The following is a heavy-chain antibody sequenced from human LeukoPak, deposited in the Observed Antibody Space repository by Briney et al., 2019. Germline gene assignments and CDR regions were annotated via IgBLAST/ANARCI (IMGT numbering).Heavy chain of an antibody. CDR2: INGDGSST. CDR1: GFIFNNYW. V-gene: IGHV3-74*01. J-gene: IGHJ4*02. Sequence: GGSLRLSCAASGFIFNNYWMHWVRQTPGEGPLWLSRINGDGSSTSHTHSVQGRFIISRDNAKNTLYLQMNSLRAEDTAVYYCTRQWHTPSDYWGQGTLVTVSS. D-gene: IGHD6-19*01. CDR3: TRQWHTPSDY.